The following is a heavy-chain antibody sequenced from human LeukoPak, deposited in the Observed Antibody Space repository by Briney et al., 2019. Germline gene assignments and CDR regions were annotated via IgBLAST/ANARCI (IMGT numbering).Heavy chain of an antibody. CDR1: GGSISSSSYY. CDR3: ARDQGPKYYYDSSGYSLYYFDY. V-gene: IGHV4-39*07. Sequence: PSETLSLTCTVSGGSISSSSYYWGWIRQPPGKGLEWIGSIYYSGSTYYNPSLKSRVTISVDTSKNQFSLKLSSVTAADTAVYYCARDQGPKYYYDSSGYSLYYFDYWGQGTLVTVSS. CDR2: IYYSGST. D-gene: IGHD3-22*01. J-gene: IGHJ4*02.